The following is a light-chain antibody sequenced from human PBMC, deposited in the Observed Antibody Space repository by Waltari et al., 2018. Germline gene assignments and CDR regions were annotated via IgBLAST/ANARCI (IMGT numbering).Light chain of an antibody. J-gene: IGLJ3*02. CDR2: GST. CDR1: GSNIGAGFD. CDR3: QSYDTRLSVV. V-gene: IGLV1-40*01. Sequence: QSVLTQAPSMSGAPGQRVTISCTGSGSNIGAGFDVHWYQQLPRAAPKLLIYGSTGRPLGVPDRVFGTTSGNSASLVIIGLQPEDGAVYDCQSYDTRLSVVFGGGTKLTVL.